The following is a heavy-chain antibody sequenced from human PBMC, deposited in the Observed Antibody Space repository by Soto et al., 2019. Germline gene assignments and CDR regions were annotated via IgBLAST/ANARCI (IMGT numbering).Heavy chain of an antibody. CDR2: INHSGST. CDR3: ARTGGYELDY. D-gene: IGHD5-12*01. J-gene: IGHJ4*02. Sequence: WETLSLTCAVYGGSFSGYYWSWIRQPPGKGLEWIGEINHSGSTNYNPSLKSRVTISVDTSKNQFSLKLSSVTAADTAVYYCARTGGYELDYWGQGTLVTVSS. CDR1: GGSFSGYY. V-gene: IGHV4-34*01.